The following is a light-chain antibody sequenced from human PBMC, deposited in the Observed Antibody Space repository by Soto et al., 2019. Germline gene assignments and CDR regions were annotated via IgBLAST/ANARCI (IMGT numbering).Light chain of an antibody. CDR2: GNS. CDR1: SSNIGAGYD. CDR3: QSYDISLSVSVI. V-gene: IGLV1-40*01. J-gene: IGLJ2*01. Sequence: QSVLTQPPSVSGAPGQRVTISCTGSSSNIGAGYDVQWYQQLPGAAPKLLIFGNSNRPSGVPDRFSGSRSGPSASLAITGLQAEDEADYFCQSYDISLSVSVIFGGGTQLTVL.